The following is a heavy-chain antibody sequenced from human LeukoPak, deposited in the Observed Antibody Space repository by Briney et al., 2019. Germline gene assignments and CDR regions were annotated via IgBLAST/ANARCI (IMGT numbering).Heavy chain of an antibody. D-gene: IGHD1-1*01. CDR3: ARVNVVNYYGMDV. Sequence: ASVTVSCKASGYTFTSYYMHWVRQAPGQGLEWMGIINPSGGSTSYAQKFQGRVTMTRDTSTSTVYMELSSLRSEDTAVYYCARVNVVNYYGMDVWGQGTTVTVSS. V-gene: IGHV1-46*01. J-gene: IGHJ6*02. CDR1: GYTFTSYY. CDR2: INPSGGST.